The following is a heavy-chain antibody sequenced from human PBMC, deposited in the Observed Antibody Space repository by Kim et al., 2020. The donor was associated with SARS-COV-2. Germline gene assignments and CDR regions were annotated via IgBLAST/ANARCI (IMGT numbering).Heavy chain of an antibody. J-gene: IGHJ4*02. CDR1: GGSISSSSYY. V-gene: IGHV4-39*01. D-gene: IGHD3-3*01. Sequence: SETLSLTCTVSGGSISSSSYYWGWIRQPPGKGLEWIGSIYYSGSTYYNPSLKSRVTISVDTSKNQFSLKLSSVTAADTAVYYCASFTIFGVVTSAFDYWGQGTLVTVSS. CDR2: IYYSGST. CDR3: ASFTIFGVVTSAFDY.